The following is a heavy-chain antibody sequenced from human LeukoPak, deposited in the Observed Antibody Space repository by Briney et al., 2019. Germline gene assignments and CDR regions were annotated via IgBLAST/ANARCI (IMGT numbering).Heavy chain of an antibody. CDR2: IYHSGST. CDR3: ASVVVAATILNWFDP. Sequence: SETLSLTCAVSGGSISSSNWWSWVRQPPGKGLEWIGEIYHSGSTNYNPSLKSRVTISVDKSKNQFSLKLSSVTAADTAVYYCASVVVAATILNWFDPWGQGTLVTVSS. V-gene: IGHV4-4*02. J-gene: IGHJ5*02. CDR1: GGSISSSNW. D-gene: IGHD2-15*01.